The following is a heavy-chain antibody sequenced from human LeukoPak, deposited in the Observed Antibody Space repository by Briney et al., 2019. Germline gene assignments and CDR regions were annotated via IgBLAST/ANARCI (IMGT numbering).Heavy chain of an antibody. CDR3: ARAYGDSYYSYYYYMDV. V-gene: IGHV3-48*01. CDR1: GFTFSSYS. D-gene: IGHD4-17*01. Sequence: GGSLRLSCAASGFTFSSYSMNWVRQAPGKGLEWVSYTSSSSSSIYYADSVKGRFTISRDNAKNSLYLQMNSLRAEDTAVYYCARAYGDSYYSYYYYMDVWGKGTTVTVSS. CDR2: TSSSSSSI. J-gene: IGHJ6*03.